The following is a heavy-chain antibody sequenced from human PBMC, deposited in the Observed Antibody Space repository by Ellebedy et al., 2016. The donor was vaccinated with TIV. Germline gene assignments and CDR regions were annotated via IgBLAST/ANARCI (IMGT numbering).Heavy chain of an antibody. D-gene: IGHD2-8*02. Sequence: GESLKISCVASGFTVSSNYMFWVRQAPGKGLEWVALQHSTDIPYYADSVRGRFTVSRDDSQNKLFLQMNNLRGDYTSVYYCARTDCSGRSCYSFFNHWGQGTLVTVSS. CDR3: ARTDCSGRSCYSFFNH. J-gene: IGHJ1*01. V-gene: IGHV3-53*01. CDR1: GFTVSSNY. CDR2: QHSTDIP.